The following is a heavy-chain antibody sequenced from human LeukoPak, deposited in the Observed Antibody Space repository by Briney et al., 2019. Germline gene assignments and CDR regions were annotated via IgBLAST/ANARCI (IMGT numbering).Heavy chain of an antibody. D-gene: IGHD5-18*01. J-gene: IGHJ4*02. CDR3: ARGPKYSYGPPRDY. CDR1: GGSVSSGSYY. Sequence: SETLSLTCTVSGGSVSSGSYYWRWIRQPPGKGLEWIGYIYYSGSTNYNPSLKSRVTISVDTSKNQFSLKLSSVTAADTAVYYCARGPKYSYGPPRDYWGQGTLVTVSS. CDR2: IYYSGST. V-gene: IGHV4-61*01.